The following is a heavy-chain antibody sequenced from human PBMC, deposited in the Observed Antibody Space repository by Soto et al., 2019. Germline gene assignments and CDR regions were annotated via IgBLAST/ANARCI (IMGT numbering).Heavy chain of an antibody. CDR1: GYTFTGYY. Sequence: ASVKVSCKASGYTFTGYYMHWVRQAPGQGLEWMGWINPNSGGTNYAQKFQGRVTMTRDTSISTAYMELSRLRSDDTAVYYCARVWDSRGWYGDYYGMDVWGQGTTVTVSS. CDR2: INPNSGGT. J-gene: IGHJ6*02. V-gene: IGHV1-2*02. CDR3: ARVWDSRGWYGDYYGMDV. D-gene: IGHD6-19*01.